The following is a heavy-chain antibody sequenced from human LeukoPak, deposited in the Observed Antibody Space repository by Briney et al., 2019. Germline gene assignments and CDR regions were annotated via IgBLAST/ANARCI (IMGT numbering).Heavy chain of an antibody. J-gene: IGHJ3*02. CDR1: GFTLRTFW. CDR3: VRDNNGHAAEPALDI. Sequence: GGFLRLSCAVSGFTLRTFWMHWVRRAPGKGPVWGSRISSDGSSIVYGDSVKGRFIISRDNAKNTLYLQMSGLRAEDTSVYYCVRDNNGHAAEPALDIWGQGTMVTISS. CDR2: ISSDGSSI. D-gene: IGHD1-14*01. V-gene: IGHV3-74*01.